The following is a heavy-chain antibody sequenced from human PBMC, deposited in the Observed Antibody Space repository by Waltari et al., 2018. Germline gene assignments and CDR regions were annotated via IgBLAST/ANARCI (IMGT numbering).Heavy chain of an antibody. CDR2: ISPIFGTA. D-gene: IGHD2-15*01. J-gene: IGHJ3*02. CDR3: ASSVVVVAGATFDI. Sequence: QVQLVQSGAEVKKPGSSVKVSCKASGGTFSSYAISWVRQAPGQGLEWMGRISPIFGTANYAQTFQGRVTITADKSTSTAYMELSSLRSEDTAVYYCASSVVVVAGATFDIWGQGTMVTVSS. CDR1: GGTFSSYA. V-gene: IGHV1-69*08.